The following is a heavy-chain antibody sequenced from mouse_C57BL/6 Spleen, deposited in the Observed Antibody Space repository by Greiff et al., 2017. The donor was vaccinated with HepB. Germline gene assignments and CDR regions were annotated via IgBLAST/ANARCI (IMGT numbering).Heavy chain of an antibody. CDR3: AISSSYFGMDY. CDR1: GYSFTGYY. J-gene: IGHJ4*01. Sequence: VQLQQSGPELVKPGASVKISCKASGYSFTGYYMNWVKQSPEKSLEWIGEINPSTGGTTYNQKFKAKATLTVDKSSSTAYMQLKSLTSEDSAVYYCAISSSYFGMDYWGQGTSVTVSS. CDR2: INPSTGGT. V-gene: IGHV1-42*01. D-gene: IGHD1-1*01.